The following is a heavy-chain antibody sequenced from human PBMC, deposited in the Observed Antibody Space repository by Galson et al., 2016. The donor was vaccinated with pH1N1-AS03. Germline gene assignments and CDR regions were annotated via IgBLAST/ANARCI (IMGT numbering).Heavy chain of an antibody. CDR3: ARRVYGDYVNWSDP. J-gene: IGHJ5*02. CDR1: GGPISSSSYY. Sequence: ETLSLTCTVSGGPISSSSYYWGWIRQPPGKGLEWIGSIYYSGSTYYNPSLKSRVTISVDTSKNQFSLKLSSVTAADTAVYYCARRVYGDYVNWSDPWGQGTLVTVSS. V-gene: IGHV4-39*01. D-gene: IGHD4-17*01. CDR2: IYYSGST.